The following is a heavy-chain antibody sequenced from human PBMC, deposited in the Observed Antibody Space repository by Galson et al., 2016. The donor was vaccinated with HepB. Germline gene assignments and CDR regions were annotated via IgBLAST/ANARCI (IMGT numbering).Heavy chain of an antibody. J-gene: IGHJ4*02. V-gene: IGHV3-23*01. CDR3: AKGPQVDKAMVGAY. CDR1: EFAFSSYA. D-gene: IGHD5-18*01. Sequence: SLRLSCAAAEFAFSSYAMSWVRQAPVKGLEWVSTISGSGDITYYADSVKGRFTISRDNSKSTLYLQMNTLRADDTAVYYCAKGPQVDKAMVGAYWGQGTLVTVSS. CDR2: ISGSGDIT.